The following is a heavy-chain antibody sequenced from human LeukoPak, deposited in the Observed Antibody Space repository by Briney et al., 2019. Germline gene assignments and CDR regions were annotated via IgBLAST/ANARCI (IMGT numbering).Heavy chain of an antibody. CDR2: INPKKGGT. CDR3: AREGRLHDWNIGGLFDY. J-gene: IGHJ4*02. Sequence: ASVKVSCMASLNTFTDDYIHWVRQAPGQGGQGMGWINPKKGGTKYAQKLQGRVTMTRDTSINTAYRELPRLTSDDTTVYYCAREGRLHDWNIGGLFDYWGQGTLVTVFS. CDR1: LNTFTDDY. V-gene: IGHV1-2*02. D-gene: IGHD1/OR15-1a*01.